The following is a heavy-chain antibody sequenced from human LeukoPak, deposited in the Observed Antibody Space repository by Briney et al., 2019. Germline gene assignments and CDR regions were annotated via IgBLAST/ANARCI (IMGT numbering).Heavy chain of an antibody. CDR3: ARGGSNFDY. J-gene: IGHJ4*02. CDR1: GGYISSYY. V-gene: IGHV4-4*07. CDR2: IYSSGST. Sequence: SETLSLTCTVSGGYISSYYWSWVRQPAGRGLEWIGRIYSSGSTNYNPSLKSRVTMSVETSKNQFSLKVSSVTAADRAVYYCARGGSNFDYWGQGTLVTVSS.